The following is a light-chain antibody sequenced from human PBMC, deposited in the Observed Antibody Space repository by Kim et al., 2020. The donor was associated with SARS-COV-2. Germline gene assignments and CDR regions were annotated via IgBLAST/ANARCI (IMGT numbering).Light chain of an antibody. Sequence: IVMTQSPATLSVSPGERATFSCRASQSISNTLAWYQQKPGQAPRLLIYGASIRATDIPARFSGGGSGTEFTLTISSLQSEDSGIYYCQQYNKWPPITFGQGTRLDIK. CDR1: QSISNT. V-gene: IGKV3-15*01. J-gene: IGKJ5*01. CDR2: GAS. CDR3: QQYNKWPPIT.